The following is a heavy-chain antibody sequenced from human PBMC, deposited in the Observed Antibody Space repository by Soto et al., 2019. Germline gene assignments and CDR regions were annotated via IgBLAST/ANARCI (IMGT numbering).Heavy chain of an antibody. CDR1: GGSISSSNW. V-gene: IGHV4-4*02. Sequence: SETLSLTCAVSGGSISSSNWWSWVRQPPGKGLEWIGEIYHSGSTNYNPSLKSRVTISVDKSKNQFSLKLSSVTAADTAVYYCARVPEGIAVAGLFYYYYGMDVWGQGTTVTVSS. J-gene: IGHJ6*02. D-gene: IGHD6-19*01. CDR2: IYHSGST. CDR3: ARVPEGIAVAGLFYYYYGMDV.